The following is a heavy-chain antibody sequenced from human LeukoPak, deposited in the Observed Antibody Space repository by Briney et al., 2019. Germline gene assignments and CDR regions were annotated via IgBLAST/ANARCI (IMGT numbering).Heavy chain of an antibody. CDR1: GFTFSSYW. Sequence: GSLRLSCAASGFTFSSYWMSWVRQAPGKGLEWVANIKQDGSEKYYVDSVKGRFTISRDNAKNSLYLQMNSLRAEDTAVYYCARGLRFLEWFSGMDVWGKGTTVTVSS. J-gene: IGHJ6*04. V-gene: IGHV3-7*01. D-gene: IGHD3-3*01. CDR2: IKQDGSEK. CDR3: ARGLRFLEWFSGMDV.